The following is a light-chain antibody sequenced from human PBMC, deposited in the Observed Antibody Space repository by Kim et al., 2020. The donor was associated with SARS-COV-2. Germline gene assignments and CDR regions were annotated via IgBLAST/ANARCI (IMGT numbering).Light chain of an antibody. Sequence: GQSVTITCTGTSRDIGSYHRVSWYRQPPGSAPKLIIFDVTERPSGVPDRFSGSKSDTTASLTISGLQPEDEADYYCSSYTLRTTWVFGGGTKLTVL. CDR3: SSYTLRTTWV. V-gene: IGLV2-18*02. CDR1: SRDIGSYHR. J-gene: IGLJ3*02. CDR2: DVT.